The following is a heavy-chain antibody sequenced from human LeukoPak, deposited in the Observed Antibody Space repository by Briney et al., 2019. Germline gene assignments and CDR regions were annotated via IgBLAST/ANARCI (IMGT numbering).Heavy chain of an antibody. J-gene: IGHJ4*02. CDR1: GFTVTTNY. V-gene: IGHV3-53*01. D-gene: IGHD6-13*01. CDR3: ARLRSRIAAAGPHY. Sequence: GGSLRLSCAVSGFTVTTNYMSWVRQAPGKGLEWVSIIHRDGSTYYADSVKGRFTISRDNSKNTLYLQMNSLRAEDTAVYYCARLRSRIAAAGPHYWGQGTLVTVSS. CDR2: IHRDGST.